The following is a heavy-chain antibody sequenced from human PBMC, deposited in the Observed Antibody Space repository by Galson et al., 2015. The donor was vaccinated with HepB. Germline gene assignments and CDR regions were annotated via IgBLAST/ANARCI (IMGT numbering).Heavy chain of an antibody. J-gene: IGHJ5*02. CDR1: GYTFASYV. Sequence: SVKVSCKASGYTFASYVINWVRQASGQGLEWMGWMNPYSGNTGYAQKFQGRVTMTRNTSIRTAYMELSSLRSDDTAVYYCARGLGGASENWFDPWGQGTLVIVSS. CDR2: MNPYSGNT. D-gene: IGHD3-16*01. CDR3: ARGLGGASENWFDP. V-gene: IGHV1-8*01.